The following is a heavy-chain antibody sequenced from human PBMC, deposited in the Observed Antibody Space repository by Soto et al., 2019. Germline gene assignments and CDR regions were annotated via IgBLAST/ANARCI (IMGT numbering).Heavy chain of an antibody. V-gene: IGHV6-1*01. Sequence: XHSLSLTFAISGDSVSSNIAAWNWIRQSPSRGLEWLGRTYYRSKWYNDYAVSVKSRITINPDTSKNQFSLQLNSVTPEDTAVYYCARDRGYCSGGSCYGDGMDVWGQGTTVT. J-gene: IGHJ6*02. D-gene: IGHD2-15*01. CDR1: GDSVSSNIAA. CDR2: TYYRSKWYN. CDR3: ARDRGYCSGGSCYGDGMDV.